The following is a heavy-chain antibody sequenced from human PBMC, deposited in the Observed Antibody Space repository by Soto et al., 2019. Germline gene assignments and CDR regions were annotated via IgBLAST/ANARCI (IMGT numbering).Heavy chain of an antibody. D-gene: IGHD5-12*01. Sequence: PSETLSLTCTFSGGSISSYYWSWIRQPPGKGLEWIGYIYYSGSTNYNPSLKSRVTISVDTSKNQFSLKLSSVTAADTAVYYCARAYGGYADYWGQGALVTVSS. CDR2: IYYSGST. CDR3: ARAYGGYADY. CDR1: GGSISSYY. J-gene: IGHJ4*02. V-gene: IGHV4-59*01.